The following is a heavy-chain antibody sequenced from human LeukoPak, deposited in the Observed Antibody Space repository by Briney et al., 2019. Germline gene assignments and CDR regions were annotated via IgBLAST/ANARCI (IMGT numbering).Heavy chain of an antibody. D-gene: IGHD3-10*01. CDR1: GFTFSAYW. Sequence: GGSLRLSCAASGFTFSAYWMSWVRQAPGKGLEWVANIKQDGREKYYVDSVKGRFTISRDNAKSSLYLQMNSLGAEDTAVYYCARENTGTSYKWFDPWGQGTLVTVSS. V-gene: IGHV3-7*01. CDR3: ARENTGTSYKWFDP. CDR2: IKQDGREK. J-gene: IGHJ5*02.